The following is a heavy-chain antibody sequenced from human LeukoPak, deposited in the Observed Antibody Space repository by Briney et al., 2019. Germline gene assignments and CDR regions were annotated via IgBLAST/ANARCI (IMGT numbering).Heavy chain of an antibody. D-gene: IGHD6-13*01. J-gene: IGHJ5*02. CDR3: ATDLMYSAAAGTGWFDP. CDR2: FDPEDGET. V-gene: IGHV1-24*01. CDR1: GYTLTELS. Sequence: GASVKVSCKVSGYTLTELSMHWVRQAPGKGLEWMGGFDPEDGETIYAQKFQGRVTMTEDTSTDTAYMELSSLRSEDTAVYYCATDLMYSAAAGTGWFDPWGQGTLVTASS.